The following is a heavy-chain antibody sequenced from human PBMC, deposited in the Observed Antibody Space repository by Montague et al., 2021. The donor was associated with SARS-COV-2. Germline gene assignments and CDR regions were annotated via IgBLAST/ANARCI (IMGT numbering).Heavy chain of an antibody. J-gene: IGHJ4*02. V-gene: IGHV4-31*03. CDR2: IYYSGXT. D-gene: IGHD6-13*01. Sequence: TLSLTCTVSGGSISSSGYYWGWIRQPPGKGLEWIGYIYYSGXTXYXXXXKXRVTMSVDTSKNQFSLKLSSVTAADTAVYYCARDVGWYSSSWFDYWGQGTLVTVSS. CDR1: GGSISSSGYY. CDR3: ARDVGWYSSSWFDY.